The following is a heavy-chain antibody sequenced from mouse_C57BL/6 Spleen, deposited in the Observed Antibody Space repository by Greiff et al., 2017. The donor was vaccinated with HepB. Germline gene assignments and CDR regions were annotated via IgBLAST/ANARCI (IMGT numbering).Heavy chain of an antibody. J-gene: IGHJ1*03. CDR1: GYTFTNYW. CDR3: ARKDGSSYGGWYFDV. CDR2: IYPGGGYT. Sequence: QVQLQQSGAELVRPGTSVKMSCKASGYTFTNYWIGWAKQRPGHGLEWIGDIYPGGGYTNYNEKFKGKATLTAGKSSSTAYMQFSSLTSEDSAIYYCARKDGSSYGGWYFDVWGTGTTVTVSS. V-gene: IGHV1-63*01. D-gene: IGHD1-1*01.